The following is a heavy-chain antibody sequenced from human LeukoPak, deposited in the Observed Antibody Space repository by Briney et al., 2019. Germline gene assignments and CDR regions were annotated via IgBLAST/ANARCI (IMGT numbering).Heavy chain of an antibody. CDR1: GLTFNTYA. J-gene: IGHJ4*02. V-gene: IGHV3-30*07. D-gene: IGHD2/OR15-2a*01. Sequence: GRSLRLSCAASGLTFNTYAMHWVRQAPGKGLEWVAVISYDGSKKFYADSVKGRFTISRDKLNDMLYLQMSSLRDDDTGAYYCTRSGRGAFFKAYFDYWGQGTLVTVSS. CDR2: ISYDGSKK. CDR3: TRSGRGAFFKAYFDY.